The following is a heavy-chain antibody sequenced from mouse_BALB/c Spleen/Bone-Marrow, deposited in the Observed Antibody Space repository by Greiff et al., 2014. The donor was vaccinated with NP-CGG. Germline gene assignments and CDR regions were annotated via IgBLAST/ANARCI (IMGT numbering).Heavy chain of an antibody. CDR3: ARDGSRFYWFFDV. CDR1: GFIFTDYY. D-gene: IGHD1-1*01. Sequence: EVQGVESGGGLVQPGGSLRLSRATSGFIFTDYYMSWVRQPPGKALEWLAFIRNKANGYTTEYGASVKGRFTISRDNSQSILYLQMNTLRAEDSATYYCARDGSRFYWFFDVWGAGTTVTVSS. J-gene: IGHJ1*01. CDR2: IRNKANGYTT. V-gene: IGHV7-3*02.